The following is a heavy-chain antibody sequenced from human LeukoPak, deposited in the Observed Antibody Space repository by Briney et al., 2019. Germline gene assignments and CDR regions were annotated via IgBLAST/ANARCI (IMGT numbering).Heavy chain of an antibody. CDR1: GFTFDDYA. D-gene: IGHD5-18*01. CDR3: AKDLIAIQLWFNGMDV. CDR2: ISWNSGSI. Sequence: GGSLRLSCAASGFTFDDYAMRWVRQAPGKGLEWVSGISWNSGSIGYADSVKGRFTISRDNAKNSLYLQMNSLRAEDTALYYCAKDLIAIQLWFNGMDVWGQGTTVTVSS. J-gene: IGHJ6*02. V-gene: IGHV3-9*01.